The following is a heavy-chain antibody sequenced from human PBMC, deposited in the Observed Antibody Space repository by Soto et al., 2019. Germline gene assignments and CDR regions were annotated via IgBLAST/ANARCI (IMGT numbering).Heavy chain of an antibody. Sequence: ASVKVSCKASGYTFTSYAMHWVRQAPGQRLEWMGWINAGNGNTKYSQKFQGRVTITRDTSASTAYMELSSLRSEDTAVYYCARGRTGSYLANYWGQGTLVTVSS. V-gene: IGHV1-3*01. CDR1: GYTFTSYA. D-gene: IGHD1-1*01. J-gene: IGHJ4*02. CDR3: ARGRTGSYLANY. CDR2: INAGNGNT.